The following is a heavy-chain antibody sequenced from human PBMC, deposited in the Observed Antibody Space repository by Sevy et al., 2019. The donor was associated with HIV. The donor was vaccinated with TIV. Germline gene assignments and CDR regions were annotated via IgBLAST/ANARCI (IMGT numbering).Heavy chain of an antibody. Sequence: GGSLRLSCAASGFTFSSYAMSWVRQAPGKGLEWVSGISGSGGSTYYEDSVKGRFTISRDNSKNTLYLQMNSLRAEDTALYYCAKDQTVTTKKFDSWGQGTLVTVSS. CDR1: GFTFSSYA. D-gene: IGHD4-4*01. CDR3: AKDQTVTTKKFDS. V-gene: IGHV3-23*01. CDR2: ISGSGGST. J-gene: IGHJ4*02.